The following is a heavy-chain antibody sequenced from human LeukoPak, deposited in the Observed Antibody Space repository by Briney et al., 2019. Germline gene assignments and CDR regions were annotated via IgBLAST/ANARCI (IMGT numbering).Heavy chain of an antibody. D-gene: IGHD6-13*01. Sequence: SETLSLTCTVSGGSIRSYYWSWIRQPPGKGLEWIGYIYYSGSTNYNPSLKSRVTISVDTSKNQFSLKLSSVPAADTAVYYCARSSWPNWFDPWGQGTLVTVSS. V-gene: IGHV4-59*01. CDR3: ARSSWPNWFDP. CDR2: IYYSGST. J-gene: IGHJ5*02. CDR1: GGSIRSYY.